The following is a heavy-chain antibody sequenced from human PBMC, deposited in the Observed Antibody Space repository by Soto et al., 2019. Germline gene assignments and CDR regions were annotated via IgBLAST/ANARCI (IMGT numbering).Heavy chain of an antibody. CDR3: AKDGCPDGICYVRDPWFDP. J-gene: IGHJ5*02. V-gene: IGHV3-30*18. CDR2: ISYDGGNQ. Sequence: GCSLGLGCAASGVSVKRLGMHGVRQAPGKGLEWVALISYDGGNQYYGDSARGRFTITRDNSKNTVFLQMNSLREEDTAVYYCAKDGCPDGICYVRDPWFDPWGQGAQVTVSS. D-gene: IGHD2-8*01. CDR1: GVSVKRLG.